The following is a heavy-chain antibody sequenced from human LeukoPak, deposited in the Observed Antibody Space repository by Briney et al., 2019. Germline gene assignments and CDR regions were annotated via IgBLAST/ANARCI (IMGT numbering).Heavy chain of an antibody. J-gene: IGHJ4*02. D-gene: IGHD2-2*01. V-gene: IGHV4-34*01. CDR2: INHSGST. CDR3: ARGGPYCSSTSCSYSHFDY. CDR1: GGSFSGYY. Sequence: PSETLSLTCAVYGGSFSGYYWSWIRQPPGKGLEWIGEINHSGSTNYNPSLKSRVTISVDTSKNQFSLKLGSVTAADTAVYYCARGGPYCSSTSCSYSHFDYWGQGTLVTVSS.